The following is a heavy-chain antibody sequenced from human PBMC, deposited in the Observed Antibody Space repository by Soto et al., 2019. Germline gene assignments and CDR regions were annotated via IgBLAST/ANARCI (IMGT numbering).Heavy chain of an antibody. V-gene: IGHV4-30-2*01. J-gene: IGHJ3*02. D-gene: IGHD3-10*01. CDR3: AHYFNGRAFDI. Sequence: PSETLSLTCAVSGGSISSGGYSWSWIRQPPGKGLEWIGYIYHSGSTYYNPSLKSRVTISVDRSKNQFSLNLSSVTAADTAMYYCAHYFNGRAFDIWGQGTMVTVSS. CDR1: GGSISSGGYS. CDR2: IYHSGST.